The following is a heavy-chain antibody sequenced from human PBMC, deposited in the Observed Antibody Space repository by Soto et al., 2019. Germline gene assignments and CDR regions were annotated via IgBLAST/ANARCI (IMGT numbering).Heavy chain of an antibody. D-gene: IGHD2-15*01. CDR1: GGXXNSVGFD. J-gene: IGHJ4*02. V-gene: IGHV4-61*08. CDR3: ARLGGYCSGGRCLTFDY. Sequence: SETLSLTCTVSGGXXNSVGFDWGWIRQPPRKGLEWMGYINHSGSTNYNPSLKTRLTISIDTSKNRFSLSLKSVTAADTAMYYCARLGGYCSGGRCLTFDYWGQGSLVTVSS. CDR2: INHSGST.